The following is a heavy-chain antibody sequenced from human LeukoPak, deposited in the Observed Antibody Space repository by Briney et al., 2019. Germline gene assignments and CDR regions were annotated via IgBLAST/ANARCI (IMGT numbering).Heavy chain of an antibody. V-gene: IGHV1-69*13. D-gene: IGHD6-6*01. CDR2: IIPIFGTA. CDR1: GGTFSSYA. CDR3: ARAWAARAWFDP. Sequence: ASVKVSCKASGGTFSSYAISWVRQAPGQGLEWMGGIIPIFGTANYAQKFQGRVTITADESTSTAYMELSSLRSEDTAVYYCARAWAARAWFDPWGQGTLVTDSS. J-gene: IGHJ5*02.